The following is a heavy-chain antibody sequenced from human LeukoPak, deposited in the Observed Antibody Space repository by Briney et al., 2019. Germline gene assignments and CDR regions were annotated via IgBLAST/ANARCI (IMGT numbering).Heavy chain of an antibody. D-gene: IGHD3-22*01. CDR2: ISISSTI. CDR3: ARSELGSGYYLLRSIAY. J-gene: IGHJ4*02. CDR1: GFTFSSYS. V-gene: IGHV3-48*04. Sequence: GGSLRLSCAASGFTFSSYSMNWVRQAPGKGLEWVSYISISSTIYYADPVKGRFTIPRDNPKNSLYLQKNGLRAEDTAVYYCARSELGSGYYLLRSIAYWGQGTLVTVSS.